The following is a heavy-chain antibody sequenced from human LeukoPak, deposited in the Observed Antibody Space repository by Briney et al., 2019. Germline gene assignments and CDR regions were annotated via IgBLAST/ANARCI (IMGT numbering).Heavy chain of an antibody. V-gene: IGHV4-34*01. CDR1: GGSFSGYY. Sequence: SETLSLTCAVYGGSFSGYYWSWIRQPPGKGLEWIGEINHSGSTNYNPSLKSRVTISVDTSKNQFSLKLNSVTAADTAVYYCARDDHGDLDYWGQGTLVTVSS. D-gene: IGHD4-17*01. CDR3: ARDDHGDLDY. J-gene: IGHJ4*02. CDR2: INHSGST.